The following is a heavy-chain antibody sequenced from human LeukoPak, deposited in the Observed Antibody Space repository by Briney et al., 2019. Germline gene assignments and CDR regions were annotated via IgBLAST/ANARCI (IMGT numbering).Heavy chain of an antibody. CDR3: ARGGWELLY. Sequence: SETLSLTCTVSGGSISSYYWSRIRQPPGKGLEWIGYIYYSGSTNYNPSLKSRVTISVDTSKNQFSLKLSSVTAADTAVYYCARGGWELLYWGQGTLVTVSS. D-gene: IGHD1-26*01. J-gene: IGHJ4*02. CDR1: GGSISSYY. CDR2: IYYSGST. V-gene: IGHV4-59*01.